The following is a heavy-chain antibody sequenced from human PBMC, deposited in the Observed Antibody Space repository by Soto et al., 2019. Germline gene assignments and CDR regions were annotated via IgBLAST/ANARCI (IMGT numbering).Heavy chain of an antibody. V-gene: IGHV3-73*01. CDR3: TGSLSFAFDI. CDR1: GFSFSDSV. CDR2: ITSTADTYAK. Sequence: EVQLVESGGGLVQPGGSLKLSCAASGFSFSDSVMHWVRQVSGKGLEWVGRITSTADTYAKAYTASVKGRFTVSRDDSKNTAYLQMNSLKTEDTAVYYCTGSLSFAFDIWGQGTMVHVSS. J-gene: IGHJ3*02.